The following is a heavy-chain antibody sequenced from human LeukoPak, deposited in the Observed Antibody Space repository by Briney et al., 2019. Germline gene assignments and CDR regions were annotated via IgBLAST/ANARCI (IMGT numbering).Heavy chain of an antibody. Sequence: SVNVSYQASGYTFTNYYMQLLRQDPPQPLEWIGIINPNRGSTSYAQKFQGRVTMTRDTSTSTVYMELSSLTSEDTAVYYCARDQDDYSNYRQSNYYCYYGMDVWGQGTTVTVSS. V-gene: IGHV1-46*01. CDR1: GYTFTNYY. J-gene: IGHJ6*02. CDR3: ARDQDDYSNYRQSNYYCYYGMDV. CDR2: INPNRGST. D-gene: IGHD4-11*01.